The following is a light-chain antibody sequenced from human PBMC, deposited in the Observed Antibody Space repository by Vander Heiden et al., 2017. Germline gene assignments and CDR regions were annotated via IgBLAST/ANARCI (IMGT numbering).Light chain of an antibody. CDR3: AAWDDSLSGVV. V-gene: IGLV1-47*01. Sequence: QSILTQPPSASGTPGQSVTVSCSGSDSNIGANVVNWYVQVPGTAPRLLIYGNNYRPSGVPDRFSASKSVTSASLAISGLRSEDEADYYCAAWDDSLSGVVFGGGTKVTVL. CDR2: GNN. J-gene: IGLJ2*01. CDR1: DSNIGANV.